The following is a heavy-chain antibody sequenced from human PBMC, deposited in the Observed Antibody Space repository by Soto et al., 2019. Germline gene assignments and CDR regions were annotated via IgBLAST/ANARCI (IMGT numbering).Heavy chain of an antibody. CDR1: GFPFSNAW. CDR2: IKSKTDGGTT. J-gene: IGHJ4*02. V-gene: IGHV3-15*01. D-gene: IGHD3-3*01. Sequence: GGSLRLSCASAGFPFSNAWLSWVRQAAGKGLEWVGRIKSKTDGGTTDYAAPVKGRFTISRDDSKNTLYLQMNSLKTEDTAVYYCTTAPLYYDFWSVYFSSDFDYWGQGT. CDR3: TTAPLYYDFWSVYFSSDFDY.